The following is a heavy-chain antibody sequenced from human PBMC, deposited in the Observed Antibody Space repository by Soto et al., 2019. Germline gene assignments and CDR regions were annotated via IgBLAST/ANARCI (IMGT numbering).Heavy chain of an antibody. D-gene: IGHD2-15*01. J-gene: IGHJ5*02. CDR3: ARELVVVAATWAPEYNWFDP. Sequence: EVQLVESGGGLVKPGGSLRLSCAASGFTFSSYSMNWVRQAPGKGLEWVSSISSSSSYIYYADSVKGRFTISRDNANNSLYLQMNSLRAEDTAVYYCARELVVVAATWAPEYNWFDPWGQGTLVTVSS. CDR2: ISSSSSYI. V-gene: IGHV3-21*01. CDR1: GFTFSSYS.